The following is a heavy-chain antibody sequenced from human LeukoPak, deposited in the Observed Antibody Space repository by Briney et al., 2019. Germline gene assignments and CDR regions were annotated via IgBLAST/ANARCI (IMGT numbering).Heavy chain of an antibody. CDR3: ARDRNSRSFGEGLDS. J-gene: IGHJ4*02. CDR2: IIPMFDTA. CDR1: GGTFNSYA. D-gene: IGHD3-10*01. V-gene: IGHV1-69*01. Sequence: GASVKVSCKASGGTFNSYAINWVRQAPGQGLEWMGGIIPMFDTAKYAQKSQGRVTITADESTSTAYMELSSLRSEDTAVYYCARDRNSRSFGEGLDSWGQGTLVTVSS.